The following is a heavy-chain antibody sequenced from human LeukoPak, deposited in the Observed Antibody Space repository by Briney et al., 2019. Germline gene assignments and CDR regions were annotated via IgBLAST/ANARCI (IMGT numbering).Heavy chain of an antibody. CDR2: ISSSSSYI. V-gene: IGHV3-21*01. Sequence: GSLRHSCAASGFTFSSYSMNWVRQAPGKGLEWVSSISSSSSYIYYADSVKGRFTISRDNAKNSLYLQMNSLRAEDTAVYYCAREDYYYYGMDVWGQGTTVTVSS. CDR1: GFTFSSYS. CDR3: AREDYYYYGMDV. J-gene: IGHJ6*02.